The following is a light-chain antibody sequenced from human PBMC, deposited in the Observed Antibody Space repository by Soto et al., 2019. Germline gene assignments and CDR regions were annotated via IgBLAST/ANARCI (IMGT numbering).Light chain of an antibody. CDR1: SGDVGRYDS. V-gene: IGLV2-14*01. CDR3: SSYTTNRTPV. J-gene: IGLJ2*01. Sequence: QSALTQPASVSGSPGQSLTISCTGTSGDVGRYDSVSWYKHRPGKVPELIIFSDRFSGSKSGNTASLTIPGLQAEDEADYYCSSYTTNRTPVFGGGTKLTVL.